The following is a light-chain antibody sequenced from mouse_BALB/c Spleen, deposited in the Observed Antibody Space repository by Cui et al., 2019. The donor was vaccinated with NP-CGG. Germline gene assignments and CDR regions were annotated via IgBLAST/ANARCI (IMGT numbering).Light chain of an antibody. CDR2: GTN. J-gene: IGLJ1*01. V-gene: IGLV1*01. Sequence: QAVVTQESAPTISSGETVTLTCRSSTGAVTTSNYANWVQEKPEHLCTGLIGGTNNRAPGVPARFSGSLIGDKAALTITGAQTEDEAIYFCALWYSNHWVFGGGTKLTVL. CDR1: TGAVTTSNY. CDR3: ALWYSNHWV.